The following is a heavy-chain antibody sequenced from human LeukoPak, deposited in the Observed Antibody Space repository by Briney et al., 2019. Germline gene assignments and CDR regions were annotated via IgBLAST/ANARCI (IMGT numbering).Heavy chain of an antibody. CDR2: IHQDGSEK. CDR1: GFTFSSYW. Sequence: GGALRLSCAASGFTFSSYWMSWVRQAPGKRLGGVANIHQDGSEKYYVDSVKGRFTISRDNAKNSLYLQMNSLRAEDTAVYYCAVYFGSGSLHYWGQGTLVTVSS. J-gene: IGHJ4*02. CDR3: AVYFGSGSLHY. V-gene: IGHV3-7*05. D-gene: IGHD3-10*01.